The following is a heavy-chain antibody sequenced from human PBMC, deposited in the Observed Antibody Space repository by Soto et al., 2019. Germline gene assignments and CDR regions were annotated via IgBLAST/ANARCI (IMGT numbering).Heavy chain of an antibody. CDR1: GFTFSSYA. CDR2: ISYDGSNK. CDR3: ARDYYDSSGYPDY. Sequence: PGGSLRLSCAASGFTFSSYARHWVRQAPGKGLEWVAVISYDGSNKYYADSVKGRFTISRDNSKNTLYLQMNSLRAEDTAVYYCARDYYDSSGYPDYWGQGTLVTVYS. V-gene: IGHV3-30-3*01. J-gene: IGHJ4*02. D-gene: IGHD3-22*01.